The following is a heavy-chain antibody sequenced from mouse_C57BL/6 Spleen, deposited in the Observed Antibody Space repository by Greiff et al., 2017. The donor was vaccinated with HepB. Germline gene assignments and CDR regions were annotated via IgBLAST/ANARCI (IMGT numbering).Heavy chain of an antibody. V-gene: IGHV1-78*01. J-gene: IGHJ2*01. CDR2: IYPRDGST. D-gene: IGHD1-1*01. CDR3: ARWTDYYGSSYGFDY. CDR1: GYTFTDHT. Sequence: VKLQESDAELVKPGASVKISCKVSGYTFTDHTIHWMKQRPEQGLEWIGYIYPRDGSTKYNEKFKGKATLTADKSSSTAYMQLNSLTSEDSAVYFCARWTDYYGSSYGFDYWGQGTTLTVSS.